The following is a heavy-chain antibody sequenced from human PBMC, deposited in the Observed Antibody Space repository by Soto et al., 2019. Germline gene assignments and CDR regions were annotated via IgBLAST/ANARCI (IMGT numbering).Heavy chain of an antibody. J-gene: IGHJ3*02. CDR1: VFSLSTSGVG. D-gene: IGHD2-15*01. CDR2: IYWDDDK. Sequence: GSGPTLVNRTHTLTLTCTFSVFSLSTSGVGVGRIRQPPGKALEWLALIYWDDDKRYSPSLKSRLTITKDTSKNQVVLTMTNMDPVDTATYYCAHRDGAVVAATRDAFDIWGQGTMVTVSS. CDR3: AHRDGAVVAATRDAFDI. V-gene: IGHV2-5*02.